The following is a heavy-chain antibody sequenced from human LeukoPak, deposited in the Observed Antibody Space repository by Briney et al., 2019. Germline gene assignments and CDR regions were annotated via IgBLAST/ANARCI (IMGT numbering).Heavy chain of an antibody. CDR1: GFTFSNYG. CDR2: IIPSGVTT. V-gene: IGHV3-23*01. D-gene: IGHD5-24*01. Sequence: GGTLRLSCATSGFTFSNYGMNWVRHAPGKGLEWVSGIIPSGVTTYYADSMKGRFAISRDNSKNTVYLQMNSLRAEDTAVYYCARDDSLLQFGCWGQGTLVTVSS. J-gene: IGHJ4*02. CDR3: ARDDSLLQFGC.